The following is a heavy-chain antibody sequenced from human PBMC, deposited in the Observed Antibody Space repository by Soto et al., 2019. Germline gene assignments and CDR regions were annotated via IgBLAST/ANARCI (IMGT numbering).Heavy chain of an antibody. D-gene: IGHD3-3*01. CDR2: ISWNSGNI. V-gene: IGHV3-9*01. CDR3: AKSLKIFGLATTRSWPLDS. CDR1: GFTFDNYA. Sequence: EVHLMESGGGWVQPGRSLRLSCAASGFTFDNYAMHWVRQAPGKGLEWVSGISWNSGNIGYADSVKGRFTIARDNAKTSLYVEMNSLRAEDTALYYCAKSLKIFGLATTRSWPLDSWGQGALVTVSS. J-gene: IGHJ4*02.